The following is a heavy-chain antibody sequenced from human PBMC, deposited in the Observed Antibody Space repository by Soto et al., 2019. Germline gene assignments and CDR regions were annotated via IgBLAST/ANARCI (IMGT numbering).Heavy chain of an antibody. J-gene: IGHJ6*02. V-gene: IGHV3-30-3*01. CDR3: ARDRVPYSSHYYYYGMDV. D-gene: IGHD2-21*01. Sequence: PGGSLRLSCAASGFTFSSYAMHWVRQAPGKGLEWVAVISYDGSNKYYADSVKGRFTISRDNSKNTLYLQMNSLRAEDTAVYYCARDRVPYSSHYYYYGMDVWGQGTTVTVSS. CDR1: GFTFSSYA. CDR2: ISYDGSNK.